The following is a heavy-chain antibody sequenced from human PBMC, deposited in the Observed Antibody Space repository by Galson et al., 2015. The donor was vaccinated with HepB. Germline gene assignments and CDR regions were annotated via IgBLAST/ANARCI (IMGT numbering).Heavy chain of an antibody. CDR1: GFTFSSYA. CDR2: ISYDGSNK. V-gene: IGHV3-30-3*01. Sequence: SLRLSCAASGFTFSSYAMHWVRQAPGKGLEWVAVISYDGSNKYYADSVKGRFTISRDNSKNTLYLQMNSLRAEDTAVYYCARRPYYYYYMDVWGKGTTVTVSS. CDR3: ARRPYYYYYMDV. J-gene: IGHJ6*03.